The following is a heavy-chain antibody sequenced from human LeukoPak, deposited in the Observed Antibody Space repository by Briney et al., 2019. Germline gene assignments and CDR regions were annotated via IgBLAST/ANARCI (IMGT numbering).Heavy chain of an antibody. CDR3: AIQSMVRGVISWFDP. D-gene: IGHD3-10*01. V-gene: IGHV4-39*07. CDR2: IYYSGST. J-gene: IGHJ5*02. Sequence: SETLSLTCTVSGGSITSNSYYWGWIRQPPGKGLEWIGSIYYSGSTYYNPSLKSRVTISVDTSKNQFSLKLSSVTAADTAVYYCAIQSMVRGVISWFDPWGQGTLVTVSS. CDR1: GGSITSNSYY.